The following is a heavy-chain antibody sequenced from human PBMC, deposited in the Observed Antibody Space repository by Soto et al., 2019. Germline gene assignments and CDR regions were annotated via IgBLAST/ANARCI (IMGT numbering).Heavy chain of an antibody. CDR3: ARGAPDYYDSSGYSHPPRY. J-gene: IGHJ4*02. V-gene: IGHV3-64*01. CDR1: GFTFGSYA. Sequence: PGGSLRLSCAASGFTFGSYAMHWVRQAPGKGLEYVSAISSNGGSTYYANSVKGRFTISRDNSKNTLYLQMGSLRAEDMAVYYCARGAPDYYDSSGYSHPPRYWGQGTLVTVSS. CDR2: ISSNGGST. D-gene: IGHD3-22*01.